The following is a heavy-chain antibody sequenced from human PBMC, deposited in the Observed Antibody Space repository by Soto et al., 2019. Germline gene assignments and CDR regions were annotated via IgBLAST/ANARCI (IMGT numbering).Heavy chain of an antibody. V-gene: IGHV1-2*04. J-gene: IGHJ4*02. CDR2: IKPNSGGT. CDR3: ARAHCGGDCYSGVDY. CDR1: GYTFTGFY. Sequence: QVQLVQSGAEVKKPGASVKVSCKAYGYTFTGFYMHWVRRARGRGLEWMGWIKPNSGGTNYAQKFQGWVTMTRDTSISTAYMELSRLRSDDTAVYYCARAHCGGDCYSGVDYWGQGTLVTVSS. D-gene: IGHD2-21*02.